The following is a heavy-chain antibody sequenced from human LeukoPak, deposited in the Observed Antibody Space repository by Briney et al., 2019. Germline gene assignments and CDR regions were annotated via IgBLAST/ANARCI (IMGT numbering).Heavy chain of an antibody. CDR2: IKQDGSEK. CDR1: GFTFSSYW. CDR3: ARDMEYYDSSFSRDFDY. D-gene: IGHD3-22*01. V-gene: IGHV3-7*01. J-gene: IGHJ4*02. Sequence: GGSLRLSCAASGFTFSSYWMSWVRQAPGKGLEWVANIKQDGSEKYYVDSVKGRFTISRDNAKNSLYLQMNSLRAEDTAVYYCARDMEYYDSSFSRDFDYWGQGTLVTVSS.